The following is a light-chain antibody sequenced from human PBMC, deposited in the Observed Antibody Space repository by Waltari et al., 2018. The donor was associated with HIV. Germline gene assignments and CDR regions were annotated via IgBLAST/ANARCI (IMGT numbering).Light chain of an antibody. Sequence: QSALTQPASVSGSPGQSITISCTGTSSDVGGYNYVSWYQQHPGKAPKLMIYDVSNRPSWVSNRFSGSKSGNTASLTISGLQAEDEADYYCSSYTSSSALYVVFGGGTKLTVL. CDR1: SSDVGGYNY. V-gene: IGLV2-14*03. CDR3: SSYTSSSALYVV. CDR2: DVS. J-gene: IGLJ2*01.